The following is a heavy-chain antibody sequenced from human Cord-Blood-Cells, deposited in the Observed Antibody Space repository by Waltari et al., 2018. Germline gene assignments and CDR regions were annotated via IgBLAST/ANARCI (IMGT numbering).Heavy chain of an antibody. V-gene: IGHV4-34*01. D-gene: IGHD3-3*02. CDR1: GGSFSGYY. CDR2: INHSGST. J-gene: IGHJ4*02. Sequence: QVQLQQWGAGLLKPSETLSLTCAVSGGSFSGYYWSWIRQPPGKGLEWIGEINHSGSTNYNPSLKSRVTISVDTSKNQFSLKLSSVTAADTAVYYCARHFRGYRPFDYWGQGTLVTVSS. CDR3: ARHFRGYRPFDY.